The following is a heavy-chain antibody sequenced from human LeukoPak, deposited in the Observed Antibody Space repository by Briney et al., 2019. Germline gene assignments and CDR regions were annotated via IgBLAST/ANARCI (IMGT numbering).Heavy chain of an antibody. D-gene: IGHD2-2*02. Sequence: ASVKVSCKASGGTFSSYAISWVRQAPGQGLEWMGWISAYNGNTNYAQKLQGRVTMTTDTSTSTAYMELRSLRSDDTAVYYCARALKYQLLYVLGYWGQGTLVTVSS. J-gene: IGHJ4*02. V-gene: IGHV1-18*01. CDR1: GGTFSSYA. CDR2: ISAYNGNT. CDR3: ARALKYQLLYVLGY.